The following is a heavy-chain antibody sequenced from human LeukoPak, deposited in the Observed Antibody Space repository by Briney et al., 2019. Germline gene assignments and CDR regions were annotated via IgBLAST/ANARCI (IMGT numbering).Heavy chain of an antibody. D-gene: IGHD1-26*01. J-gene: IGHJ5*02. Sequence: GGSLRLSCAASGFSFSSYGMSWVRQAPGKGLEWVSGITAGGGSTNYADSVKGRFTISRDNSKNTLYLQMNSLRAEDTAVYYCAKKGDSIGSYWPSWGQGTLITVSS. CDR3: AKKGDSIGSYWPS. V-gene: IGHV3-23*01. CDR2: ITAGGGST. CDR1: GFSFSSYG.